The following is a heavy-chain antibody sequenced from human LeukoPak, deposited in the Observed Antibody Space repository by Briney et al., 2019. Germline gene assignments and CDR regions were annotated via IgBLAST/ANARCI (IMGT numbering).Heavy chain of an antibody. Sequence: PSQTLSLTCTVSGGSISGGGYYWSWIRQHPGKGLEWIGYIDYTGSTYYNPSLTSRHSLSVDTSQNPFSLKRSSVTAADTAVYFCARGGGSGPSRGPFDYWGQGTLVTVSS. CDR3: ARGGGSGPSRGPFDY. J-gene: IGHJ4*02. V-gene: IGHV4-31*03. CDR2: IDYTGST. D-gene: IGHD6-19*01. CDR1: GGSISGGGYY.